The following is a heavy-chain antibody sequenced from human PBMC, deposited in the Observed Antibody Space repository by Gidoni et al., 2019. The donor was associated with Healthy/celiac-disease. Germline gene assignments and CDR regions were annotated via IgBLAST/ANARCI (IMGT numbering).Heavy chain of an antibody. CDR1: GFTFSSYA. D-gene: IGHD3-22*01. CDR3: AKDGYYDSSGYYQNGHFDY. Sequence: EVQLLESGGGLVQPGGSLRLSCAASGFTFSSYAMRWVRQAPGKGLEWVSAISGSGGSTYSADSVKGRFTISRDNSKNTLYLQMNSLRAEDTAVYYCAKDGYYDSSGYYQNGHFDYWGQGTLVTVSS. CDR2: ISGSGGST. V-gene: IGHV3-23*01. J-gene: IGHJ4*02.